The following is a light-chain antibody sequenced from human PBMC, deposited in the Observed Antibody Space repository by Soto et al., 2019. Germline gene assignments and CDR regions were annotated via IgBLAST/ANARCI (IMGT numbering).Light chain of an antibody. J-gene: IGKJ1*01. V-gene: IGKV3-20*01. CDR1: QTVSINY. CDR3: QEYGSSPWT. CDR2: DVS. Sequence: ENGLKQSPATLSLSPEESATLSCRASQTVSINYLAWYQPKPGQAPRLVIYDVSNRATGIPARFSGSGSGTDFTLTISRLEPEDFAVDYCQEYGSSPWTFGHVT.